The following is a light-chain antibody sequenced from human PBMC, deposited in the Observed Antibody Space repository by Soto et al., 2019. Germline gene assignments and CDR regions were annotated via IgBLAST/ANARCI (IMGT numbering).Light chain of an antibody. CDR3: SSFAGSNTFDVV. V-gene: IGLV2-8*01. J-gene: IGLJ2*01. CDR2: EVS. Sequence: QSALTQPPSASGSPGQSVTISCTGTSSDVGGYDYVSWYQQHPGKAPKLIIYEVSKRPSGVPDRFSGSKSGNTASLTVSGLQADDEADYYCSSFAGSNTFDVVFGGGTKVTVL. CDR1: SSDVGGYDY.